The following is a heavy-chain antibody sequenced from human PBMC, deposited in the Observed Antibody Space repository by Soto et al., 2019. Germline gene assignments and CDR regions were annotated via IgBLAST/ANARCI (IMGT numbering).Heavy chain of an antibody. D-gene: IGHD3-22*01. CDR3: ARVYSYDSSAYEQDAFDI. CDR2: IYYSGST. Sequence: SETLSLTCTVSGGSISSYYWSWIRQPPGKGLEWIGYIYYSGSTNYNPSLKSRVTISVDTSKDQFSLKLSSVTAADTAVYYCARVYSYDSSAYEQDAFDIGGQGTMVT. CDR1: GGSISSYY. V-gene: IGHV4-59*01. J-gene: IGHJ3*02.